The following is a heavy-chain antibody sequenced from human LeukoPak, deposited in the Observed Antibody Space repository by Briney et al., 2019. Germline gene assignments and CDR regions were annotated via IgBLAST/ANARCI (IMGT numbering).Heavy chain of an antibody. D-gene: IGHD6-13*01. J-gene: IGHJ4*02. V-gene: IGHV3-49*04. CDR3: FKYSSSSVDY. CDR2: IRGRVYGGTK. CDR1: GFTFGEYA. Sequence: GRSLRLSCTASGFTFGEYAMGWVRQAPGKGLEWVSFIRGRVYGGTKEYAASVKGRFTISRDDSKSIAYLQMNSLKIDDTAVYYCFKYSSSSVDYWGQGTLVTVSS.